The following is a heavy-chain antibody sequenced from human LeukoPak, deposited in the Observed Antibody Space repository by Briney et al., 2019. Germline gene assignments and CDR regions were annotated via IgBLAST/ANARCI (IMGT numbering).Heavy chain of an antibody. J-gene: IGHJ6*03. Sequence: SETLSLTFTVSGGSISSYYWNWIWKPPGKGLEWIGSVFYSGIPKYNPSLKSRDAISVDTSKRPFSLKLSSASAAATAVYFCVKRVTYHYYMHGRVKQTTLTDCS. CDR3: VKRVTYHYYMHG. V-gene: IGHV4-59*01. CDR1: GGSISSYY. CDR2: VFYSGIP. D-gene: IGHD4-11*01.